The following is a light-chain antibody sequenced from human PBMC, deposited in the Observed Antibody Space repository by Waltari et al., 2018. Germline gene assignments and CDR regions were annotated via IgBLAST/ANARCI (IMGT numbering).Light chain of an antibody. V-gene: IGKV3-20*01. J-gene: IGKJ1*01. CDR2: GAS. Sequence: PGERATVSCRASQRVSRALSWYQQKPGQGPRLLIYGASTRATGIPDRFSGSGSGTDCSLTISRLEPDDFAIYYCQHYLRIPVTFGQGTTVEI. CDR3: QHYLRIPVT. CDR1: QRVSRA.